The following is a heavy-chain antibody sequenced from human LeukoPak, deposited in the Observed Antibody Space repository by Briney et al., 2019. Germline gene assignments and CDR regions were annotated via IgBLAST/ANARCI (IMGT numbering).Heavy chain of an antibody. D-gene: IGHD2-2*01. CDR3: ASEVAVPADMRSLMLRAFDI. J-gene: IGHJ3*02. CDR1: GGSISSYY. CDR2: IYYSGST. V-gene: IGHV4-59*01. Sequence: KPSETLSLTCTVAGGSISSYYWGWIRQPPGKGLEWIGYIYYSGSTNYNPSLKSRVTISVDTSKNQFSLKLSSVPDADTAVYYCASEVAVPADMRSLMLRAFDIWGQGTMVTVSS.